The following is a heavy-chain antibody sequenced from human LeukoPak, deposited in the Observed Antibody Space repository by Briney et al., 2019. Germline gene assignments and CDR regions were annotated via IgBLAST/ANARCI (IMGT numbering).Heavy chain of an antibody. D-gene: IGHD2-15*01. J-gene: IGHJ3*02. CDR1: GGSISSYY. CDR3: ATCQWGYCSGGSCCAFDI. CDR2: IYYSGST. V-gene: IGHV4-59*01. Sequence: PSETLSLTCTVSGGSISSYYWSWIRQPPGKGLEWIGYIYYSGSTNYNPSLKSRVTISVDTSKNQFSLKLSSVTAADTAVYYCATCQWGYCSGGSCCAFDIWGQGTMVTVSS.